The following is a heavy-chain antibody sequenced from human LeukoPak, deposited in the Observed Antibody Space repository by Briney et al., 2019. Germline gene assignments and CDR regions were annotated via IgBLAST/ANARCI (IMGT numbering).Heavy chain of an antibody. Sequence: ASVKVSCKASGYTFTSYAMHWVRQAPGQRLEWMGWINAGNGNTKYSQKFQGRVTITRDTSASTAYMELSSLRSEDTAVYYCARVGYCSGGSCYYEVSPGYYYYGMDVWGQGTTVTVSS. V-gene: IGHV1-3*01. CDR3: ARVGYCSGGSCYYEVSPGYYYYGMDV. CDR1: GYTFTSYA. CDR2: INAGNGNT. J-gene: IGHJ6*02. D-gene: IGHD2-15*01.